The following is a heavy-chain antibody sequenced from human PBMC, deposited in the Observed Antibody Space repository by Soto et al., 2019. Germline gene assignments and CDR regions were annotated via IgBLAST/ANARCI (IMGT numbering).Heavy chain of an antibody. V-gene: IGHV4-31*03. Sequence: SETLSLTCTVSGGSISSGGYYWSWIRQHPGKGLEWIGYIYYSGSTYYNSSLKSRVTISVDTSKNQFSLKLSSVTAADTAVYYCAREAPITIFGVARAGFYYYYYMDVWGKGTTVTVSS. CDR2: IYYSGST. D-gene: IGHD3-3*01. J-gene: IGHJ6*03. CDR3: AREAPITIFGVARAGFYYYYYMDV. CDR1: GGSISSGGYY.